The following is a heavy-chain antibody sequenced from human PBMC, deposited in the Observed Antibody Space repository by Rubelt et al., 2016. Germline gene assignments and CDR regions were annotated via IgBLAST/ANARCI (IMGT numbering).Heavy chain of an antibody. D-gene: IGHD1-7*01. J-gene: IGHJ4*02. CDR2: ISSSSSTI. CDR3: ARDGLTQYNWNYDLDY. Sequence: GQLVESGGGLVQPGGSLRLSCAASGFTFSSYSMNWVRQAPGKGLEWVSYISSSSSTIYYADSVKGRFTISRDNAKNSLYLQMNSLRAEDTAVYYCARDGLTQYNWNYDLDYWGQGTLVTVSS. V-gene: IGHV3-48*01. CDR1: GFTFSSYS.